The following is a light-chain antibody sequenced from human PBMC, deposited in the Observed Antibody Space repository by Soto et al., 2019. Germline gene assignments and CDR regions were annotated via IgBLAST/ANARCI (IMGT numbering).Light chain of an antibody. V-gene: IGLV2-14*01. CDR2: DVS. CDR1: SSDVGGYNY. Sequence: QSALTQPASVSGCPGQSITISCTGTSSDVGGYNYVSWYQQHPGKAPKLMIYDVSNRPSGVSNRFSGSKSGNTASLTISGLQAEDEADYYCSSYTSSSLGVFGGGTKLTVL. J-gene: IGLJ2*01. CDR3: SSYTSSSLGV.